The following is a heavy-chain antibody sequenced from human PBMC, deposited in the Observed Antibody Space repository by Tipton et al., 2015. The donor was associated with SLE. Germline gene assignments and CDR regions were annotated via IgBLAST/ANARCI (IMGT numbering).Heavy chain of an antibody. Sequence: GHVTISADKSISTAYLQWSSLKASDTAMYYCAKDPAAGPANYFDYWGQGTLVTVSS. V-gene: IGHV5-10-1*01. CDR3: AKDPAAGPANYFDY. D-gene: IGHD6-13*01. J-gene: IGHJ4*02.